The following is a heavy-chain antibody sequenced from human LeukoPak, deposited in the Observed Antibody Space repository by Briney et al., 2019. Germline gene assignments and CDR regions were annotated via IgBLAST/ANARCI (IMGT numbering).Heavy chain of an antibody. CDR1: GFSFGDCA. V-gene: IGHV3-43*02. Sequence: PGGSLRLSCAASGFSFGDCAMHWVRQAPGKGLQWVSLISGGGGSTYYAYSVKGRSTISRDNSKNSLYLQMNSLRTEDTALYFCARTYYYDTAGPLDAFDIWGQGTMVTVSS. CDR2: ISGGGGST. J-gene: IGHJ3*02. CDR3: ARTYYYDTAGPLDAFDI. D-gene: IGHD3-22*01.